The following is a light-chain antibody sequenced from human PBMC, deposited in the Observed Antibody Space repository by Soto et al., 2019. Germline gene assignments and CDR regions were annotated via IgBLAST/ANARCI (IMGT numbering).Light chain of an antibody. J-gene: IGKJ1*01. Sequence: IQMTQSNKTLSGSVGDRVTITCRASQTISSWLAWYQQKPGKAPKLLIYKASTLKSGVPSRFSGSRSGTEFTLTIISLQPEDFASYYCLQDYGDSWTFGQGTKVDI. CDR2: KAS. V-gene: IGKV1-5*03. CDR1: QTISSW. CDR3: LQDYGDSWT.